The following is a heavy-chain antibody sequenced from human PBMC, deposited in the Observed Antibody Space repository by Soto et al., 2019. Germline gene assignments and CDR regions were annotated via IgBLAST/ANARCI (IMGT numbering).Heavy chain of an antibody. J-gene: IGHJ4*02. CDR3: TTAGYCSGGSCYEGPFDY. V-gene: IGHV3-15*01. D-gene: IGHD2-15*01. CDR2: NKSKTDGGTT. CDR1: GFTFSNAW. Sequence: GGSLRLSCAASGFTFSNAWMSWVRQAPGKGLEWVGRNKSKTDGGTTDYAAPVKGRFTISRDDSKNTLYLQMNSLKTEDTAVYYCTTAGYCSGGSCYEGPFDYWGQGTLVTVSS.